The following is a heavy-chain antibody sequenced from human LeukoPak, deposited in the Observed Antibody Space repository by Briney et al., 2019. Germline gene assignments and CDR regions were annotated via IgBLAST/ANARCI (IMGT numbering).Heavy chain of an antibody. V-gene: IGHV1-18*01. D-gene: IGHD3-22*01. CDR2: VSAYNGNT. J-gene: IGHJ4*02. Sequence: ASVKVSCKASGYTFTSYGISWVRQAPGQGLEWMGWVSAYNGNTNYAQKLQGRVTMTTDTSTSTAYMELRSLRSDDTAVYYCARAPDYYYDSSGPHFDYWGQGTLVTVSS. CDR1: GYTFTSYG. CDR3: ARAPDYYYDSSGPHFDY.